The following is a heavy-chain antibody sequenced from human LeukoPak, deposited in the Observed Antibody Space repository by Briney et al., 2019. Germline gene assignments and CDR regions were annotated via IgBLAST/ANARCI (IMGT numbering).Heavy chain of an antibody. CDR2: MYSGGST. CDR1: GFTVSSNY. J-gene: IGHJ4*02. V-gene: IGHV3-66*02. CDR3: ARDGGWQELVYYFDY. Sequence: PGGSLRLSCAASGFTVSSNYMNWVRQAPGKGLEWVSVMYSGGSTFYGDSVKGRFTISRDNSKNTLYVQMNSLRAEDTAVYYCARDGGWQELVYYFDYWGQGTLVTVSS. D-gene: IGHD6-13*01.